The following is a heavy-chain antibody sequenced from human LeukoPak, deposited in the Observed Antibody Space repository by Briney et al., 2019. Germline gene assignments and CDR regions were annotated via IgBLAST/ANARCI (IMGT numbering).Heavy chain of an antibody. CDR3: ARGRLRYFDWLLEGEDGMDV. D-gene: IGHD3-9*01. CDR2: ISYDGSNK. Sequence: GGSLRLSCAASGFTFSSYAMHWVRQAPGKGLEWVAVISYDGSNKYYADSVKGRFTISRDNSKNTLYLQMNSLRAEDTAVYYCARGRLRYFDWLLEGEDGMDVWGQGTTVTVSS. V-gene: IGHV3-30-3*01. J-gene: IGHJ6*02. CDR1: GFTFSSYA.